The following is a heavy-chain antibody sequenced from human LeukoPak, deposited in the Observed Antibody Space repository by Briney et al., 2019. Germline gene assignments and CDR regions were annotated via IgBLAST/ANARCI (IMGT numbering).Heavy chain of an antibody. V-gene: IGHV3-53*01. CDR3: ARWLQPYYYYTMDV. D-gene: IGHD5-24*01. CDR1: GFTVSSNY. Sequence: GGSLRLSCAASGFTVSSNYMSWVRQAPGKGLEWVSIIYSGGNTYYADSVRGRFTISRDNSKNTLFLQTNTLRAEDTAVYYCARWLQPYYYYTMDVWAKGPRSPSP. CDR2: IYSGGNT. J-gene: IGHJ6*02.